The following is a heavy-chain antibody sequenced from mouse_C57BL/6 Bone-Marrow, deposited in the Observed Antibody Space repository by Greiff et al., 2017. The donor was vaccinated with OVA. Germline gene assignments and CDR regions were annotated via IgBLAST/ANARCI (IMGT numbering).Heavy chain of an antibody. CDR3: ARGAHYYGSSYGTFDY. Sequence: VQLQQSGPELVKPGASVKISCKASGYAFSSSWMNWVKQRPGKGLEWIGRIYPGDGDTNYNGKFKGKATLTADKSSSTAYMQLSSLTSEDSAVYFCARGAHYYGSSYGTFDYWGQGTTLTVSS. D-gene: IGHD1-1*01. J-gene: IGHJ2*01. V-gene: IGHV1-82*01. CDR2: IYPGDGDT. CDR1: GYAFSSSW.